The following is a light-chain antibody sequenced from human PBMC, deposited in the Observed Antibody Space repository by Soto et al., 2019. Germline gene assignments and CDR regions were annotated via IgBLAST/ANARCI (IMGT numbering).Light chain of an antibody. CDR2: EVS. V-gene: IGLV2-23*02. CDR1: SSDVGSYNL. CDR3: CSYAGSSTSYV. Sequence: QSVLTQPASVSGSPGQSITISCTGTSSDVGSYNLVSWYQQHPGKAPKLMIYEVSKRPSGVSNRFSGSKSGNTASLTISGLQAEAEADYYCCSYAGSSTSYVFGTGTKVTVL. J-gene: IGLJ1*01.